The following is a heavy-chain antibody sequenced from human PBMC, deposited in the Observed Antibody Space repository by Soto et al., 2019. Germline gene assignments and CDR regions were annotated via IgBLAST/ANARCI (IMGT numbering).Heavy chain of an antibody. D-gene: IGHD2-21*02. V-gene: IGHV4-39*01. CDR3: ARHCRVGCGANCYFDY. J-gene: IGHJ4*02. CDR2: IDYSGNT. Sequence: PSETLSLTCTVSGASISSGIYYWGWIRQPPGQGLEWIGSIDYSGNTYYNPSLKSRVTISVDTSKSQFSLKLNSVTAADTTVYYCARHCRVGCGANCYFDYWAQGTLVTVSS. CDR1: GASISSGIYY.